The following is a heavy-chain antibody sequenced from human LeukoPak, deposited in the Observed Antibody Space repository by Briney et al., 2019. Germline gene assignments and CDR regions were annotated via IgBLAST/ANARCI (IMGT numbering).Heavy chain of an antibody. CDR2: IYYSGST. D-gene: IGHD3-22*01. CDR1: GGSISSYY. V-gene: IGHV4-59*08. CDR3: ATQIDSSAPY. Sequence: SETLSLTCTVSGGSISSYYWSWIRQPPGKGLEWIGYIYYSGSTNYNPSLKSRVTISVDTSKNQFSLKLSSVTAADTAVYYCATQIDSSAPYWGQGTLVTVSS. J-gene: IGHJ4*02.